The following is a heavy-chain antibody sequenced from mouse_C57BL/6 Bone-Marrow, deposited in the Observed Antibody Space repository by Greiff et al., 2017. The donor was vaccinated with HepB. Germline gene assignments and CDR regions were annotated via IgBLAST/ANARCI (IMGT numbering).Heavy chain of an antibody. V-gene: IGHV1-82*01. CDR1: GYAFSSSW. Sequence: QVQLKQSGPELVKPGASVKISCKASGYAFSSSWMNWVKQRPGKGLEWIGRIYPGDGDTNYNGKFKGKATLTADKSSSTAYMQLSSLTSEDSAVYFCARRGLLLRSYYFDYWGQGTTLTVSS. CDR2: IYPGDGDT. D-gene: IGHD1-1*01. CDR3: ARRGLLLRSYYFDY. J-gene: IGHJ2*01.